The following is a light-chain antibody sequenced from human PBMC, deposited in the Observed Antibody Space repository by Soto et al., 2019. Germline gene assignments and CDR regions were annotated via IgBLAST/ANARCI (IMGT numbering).Light chain of an antibody. CDR3: QQYGSSPSVT. Sequence: EIVLTQSPGTLSLSPGERATLSCRASQSVSSSNLAWYQQRCGQAPRLLIYGASSRATDIPDRFSGSGSGTDFNLTISRLEPEDSAVYYCQQYGSSPSVTFGQGTRLEIQ. CDR1: QSVSSSN. J-gene: IGKJ5*01. V-gene: IGKV3-20*01. CDR2: GAS.